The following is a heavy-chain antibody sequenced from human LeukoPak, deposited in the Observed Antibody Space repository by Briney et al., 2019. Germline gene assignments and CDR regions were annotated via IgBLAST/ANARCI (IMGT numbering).Heavy chain of an antibody. CDR3: ARSNNDGDYLGVGFDY. D-gene: IGHD4-17*01. V-gene: IGHV7-4-1*02. J-gene: IGHJ4*02. CDR2: INTNTGNP. Sequence: ASVTVSCKSSGYTFNNYAMNWVRQAPGQGLEWMGWINTNTGNPTYAQGFTGRFVFSSDTSARTAYLQISSLEAEDTAVYYCARSNNDGDYLGVGFDYWGQGTLVTVSS. CDR1: GYTFNNYA.